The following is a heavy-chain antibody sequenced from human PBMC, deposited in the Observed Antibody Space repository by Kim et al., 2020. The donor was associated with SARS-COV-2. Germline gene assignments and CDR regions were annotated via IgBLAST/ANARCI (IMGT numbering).Heavy chain of an antibody. CDR2: IYYSGST. Sequence: SETLSLTCTVSGGSISSSSYYWGWIRQPPGKGLEWTASIYYSGSTHYHPSLKSRVTISVDTSKTQFSLKLSSVTAADTAVYYCVRHVERLFIADAPYDF. J-gene: IGHJ4*01. CDR1: GGSISSSSYY. CDR3: VRHVERLFIADAPYDF. D-gene: IGHD6-13*01. V-gene: IGHV4-39*01.